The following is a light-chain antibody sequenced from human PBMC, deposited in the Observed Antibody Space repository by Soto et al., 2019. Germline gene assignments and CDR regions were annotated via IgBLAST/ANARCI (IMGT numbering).Light chain of an antibody. CDR1: QSVSSN. J-gene: IGKJ4*01. CDR2: GAS. CDR3: QQYNNWPLT. V-gene: IGKV3-15*01. Sequence: EVVMTQSPGTLSLSPWERATLSCRASQSVSSNLAWYQQKPGQAPRLLIYGASTRATGIPARFSGSGYGTEFTLTISSLQSEDFAAYYCQQYNNWPLTFGGGTKVDIK.